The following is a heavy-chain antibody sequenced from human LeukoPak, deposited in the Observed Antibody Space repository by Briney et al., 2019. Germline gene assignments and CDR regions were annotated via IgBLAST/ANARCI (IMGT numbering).Heavy chain of an antibody. J-gene: IGHJ5*02. D-gene: IGHD3-16*02. CDR2: ISSSGSTI. Sequence: GGSLRLSCAASGFTFSDYYMSWIRQAPGKGLEWVSSISSSGSTIYYADSVKGRFTISRDNAKNSLYLQINSLRAEDTAIYYCARAGFLITFGGVISWGQGTLVTVSS. V-gene: IGHV3-11*04. CDR3: ARAGFLITFGGVIS. CDR1: GFTFSDYY.